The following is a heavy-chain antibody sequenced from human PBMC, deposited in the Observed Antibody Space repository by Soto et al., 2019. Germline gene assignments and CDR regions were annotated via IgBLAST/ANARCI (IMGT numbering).Heavy chain of an antibody. V-gene: IGHV1-18*01. Sequence: QVQLVQSGAEVKKPGASVKVSRKASGYTFTSYGFSWLRQAPGQGLEWMGWISAYNGNTNYAQKFQGRVTVTIDTSTSTAHMELRSLRSDDTAVYFCARDRGYSGYDWNYYFDYWGQGTLVTVSS. CDR1: GYTFTSYG. J-gene: IGHJ4*02. CDR3: ARDRGYSGYDWNYYFDY. D-gene: IGHD5-12*01. CDR2: ISAYNGNT.